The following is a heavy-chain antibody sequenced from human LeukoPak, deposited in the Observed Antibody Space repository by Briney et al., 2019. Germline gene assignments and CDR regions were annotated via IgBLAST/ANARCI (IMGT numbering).Heavy chain of an antibody. D-gene: IGHD3-22*01. CDR2: IYYSGST. V-gene: IGHV4-39*01. CDR3: ARGFNYYDSSGPQDGDY. J-gene: IGHJ4*02. CDR1: GGSISSSSYY. Sequence: SETLSLTCTVSGGSISSSSYYWGWIRQPPGKGLEWIGSIYYSGSTYYNPSLKSRVTISVDTSKNQFSLKLSSVTAADTAVYYCARGFNYYDSSGPQDGDYWGQGTLVTVSS.